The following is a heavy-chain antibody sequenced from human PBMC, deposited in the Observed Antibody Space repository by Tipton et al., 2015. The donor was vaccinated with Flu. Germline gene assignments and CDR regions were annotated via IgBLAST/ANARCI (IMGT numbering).Heavy chain of an antibody. J-gene: IGHJ5*01. V-gene: IGHV3-11*01. Sequence: SLRLSCEGSGFSFNDYYMAWIRQAPGKGPECVSYISNSGSVTHYGDSVKGRFSISRDNVKRTVSLQMNSLRPEDAAIYYCVTSLLHFRERTNWFDSWGQGSLVSVSS. D-gene: IGHD1-26*01. CDR2: ISNSGSVT. CDR3: VTSLLHFRERTNWFDS. CDR1: GFSFNDYY.